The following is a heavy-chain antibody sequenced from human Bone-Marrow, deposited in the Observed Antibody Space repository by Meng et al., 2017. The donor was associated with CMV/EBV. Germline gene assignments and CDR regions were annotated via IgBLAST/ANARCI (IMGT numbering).Heavy chain of an antibody. CDR1: GGSIRSGDYS. J-gene: IGHJ4*02. CDR3: ARETKEKGD. V-gene: IGHV4-30-4*08. CDR2: IYYSGST. Sequence: LACPVSGGSIRSGDYSWSWIRQPPGKGLEWIGYIYYSGSTYYTPSLKSRVTISVDTSKNQFSLKLSSVTAADTAVYYCARETKEKGDWGQGTLVTVSS.